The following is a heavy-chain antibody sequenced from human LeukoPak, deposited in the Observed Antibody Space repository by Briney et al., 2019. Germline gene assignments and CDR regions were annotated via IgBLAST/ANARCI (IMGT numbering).Heavy chain of an antibody. J-gene: IGHJ4*02. D-gene: IGHD6-19*01. CDR2: INPNSDGT. CDR3: ARVPSGWYFDY. Sequence: ASVKVSCKASGYTFTDYYVHWVRQAPGQGLQWMGWINPNSDGTNFAQKFQGRVTMTRDTSISTAYMELSRLGSDDTAVYYCARVPSGWYFDYWGQGTLVTGSS. CDR1: GYTFTDYY. V-gene: IGHV1-2*02.